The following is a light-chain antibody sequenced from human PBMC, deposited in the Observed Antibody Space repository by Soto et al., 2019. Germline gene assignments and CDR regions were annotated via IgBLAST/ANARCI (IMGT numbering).Light chain of an antibody. CDR1: QSINSKS. Sequence: EIVLTQSPGTLSLSPGEGATVSCRVSQSINSKSLVWYHQKPGQAPRLLIYGASTRATGIPARFSGSGSGTEFTLTINSLQSEDFVVYYCQQYDNWPPTFGQGTRLEIK. CDR3: QQYDNWPPT. V-gene: IGKV3D-15*01. J-gene: IGKJ5*01. CDR2: GAS.